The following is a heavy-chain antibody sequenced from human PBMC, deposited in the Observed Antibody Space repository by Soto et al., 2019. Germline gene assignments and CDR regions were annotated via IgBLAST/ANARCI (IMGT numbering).Heavy chain of an antibody. V-gene: IGHV3-49*04. D-gene: IGHD2-2*01. Sequence: GGSLRLSCTASGFTFGDYAMSWVRQAPGKGLEWVGFIRSKAYGGTTEYAASVKGRFTISRDDSKSIAYLKMNSLKTDETTVYYCTRDSSTPRIVVVPAARIYYYGMDVWGQGTTVPVSS. CDR2: IRSKAYGGTT. CDR3: TRDSSTPRIVVVPAARIYYYGMDV. J-gene: IGHJ6*02. CDR1: GFTFGDYA.